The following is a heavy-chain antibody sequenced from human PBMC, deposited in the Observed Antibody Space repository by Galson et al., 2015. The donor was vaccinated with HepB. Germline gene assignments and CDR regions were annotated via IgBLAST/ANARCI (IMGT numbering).Heavy chain of an antibody. Sequence: SLRLSCAASGFTFSDYYMSWIRQAPGKGLEWVSCISSSSSYTNYADSVKGRFTISRDNAKNSLYLQMNSLRAEDTAVYYCARAGYCSSTSCYVSLMGQGYYYYGMDVWGQGTTVTVSS. J-gene: IGHJ6*02. CDR3: ARAGYCSSTSCYVSLMGQGYYYYGMDV. V-gene: IGHV3-11*06. D-gene: IGHD2-2*01. CDR2: ISSSSSYT. CDR1: GFTFSDYY.